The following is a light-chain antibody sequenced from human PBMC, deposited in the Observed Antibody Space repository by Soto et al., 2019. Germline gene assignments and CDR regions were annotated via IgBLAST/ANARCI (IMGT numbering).Light chain of an antibody. CDR1: QDITYD. V-gene: IGKV1-17*01. Sequence: DIRMTQSPSSLSASVGDRVTITCRASQDITYDCAWYQQKAGRDPKRLMSLASRLSSGVPSRFSGSGSGKEFSHTSSRLHPEDFANYYCLGYNGYPPVFGPGKKLYIK. CDR2: LAS. J-gene: IGKJ2*01. CDR3: LGYNGYPPV.